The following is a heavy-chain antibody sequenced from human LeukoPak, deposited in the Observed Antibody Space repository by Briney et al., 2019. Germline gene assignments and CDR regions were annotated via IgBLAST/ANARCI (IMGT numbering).Heavy chain of an antibody. J-gene: IGHJ4*02. D-gene: IGHD6-19*01. CDR2: INHSGST. V-gene: IGHV4-34*01. CDR1: GGSFSGYY. CDR3: ARDRYSSGWTFDY. Sequence: SSETLSLTCAVYGGSFSGYYWIRIRQPPGKGLEWIGEINHSGSTNYNPSLKSRVTISVDTSKNQFSLKLSSVTAADTAVYYCARDRYSSGWTFDYWGQGTLVTLSS.